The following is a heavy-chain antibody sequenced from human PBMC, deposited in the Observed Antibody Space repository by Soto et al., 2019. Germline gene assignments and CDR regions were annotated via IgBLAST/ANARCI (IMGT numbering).Heavy chain of an antibody. D-gene: IGHD6-6*01. CDR2: ISYDGSNK. Sequence: PGGSLRLPCAAFGFTFSSSSMHRVRETAGKWLECMAVISYDGSNKYHAGSVKGRITISRDNSKNTLYLQMNALRPEDSAVYYCARVYSSLDYGIDYWGQGTLVTVSS. J-gene: IGHJ4*02. V-gene: IGHV3-30-3*01. CDR3: ARVYSSLDYGIDY. CDR1: GFTFSSSS.